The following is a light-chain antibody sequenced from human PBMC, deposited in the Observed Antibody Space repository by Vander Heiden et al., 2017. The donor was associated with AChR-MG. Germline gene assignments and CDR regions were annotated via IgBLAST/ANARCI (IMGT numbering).Light chain of an antibody. V-gene: IGLV6-57*02. CDR3: QSYYGDNWV. CDR1: SGSIASNY. J-gene: IGLJ3*02. Sequence: FLLTQPHSVSESPGKTVTISCTGGSGSIASNYVQWYHQRPASAPTIVIYEDNQRHSGVPDRFSGSSDISSNSASRTSARLKTEDEADYECQSYYGDNWVFGGGTKLTVL. CDR2: EDN.